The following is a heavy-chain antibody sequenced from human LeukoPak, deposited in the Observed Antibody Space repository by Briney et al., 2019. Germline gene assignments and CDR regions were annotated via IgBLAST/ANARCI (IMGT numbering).Heavy chain of an antibody. Sequence: PGGSLRLSCAASGFTLSGYSMNWVRQAPGKGLDWISYISTTSSTIYYADSVRGRFTISRDNAKNSLYLQMNSLRDDDTAVYYCARESHVTREDYWGQGTLVTVSS. CDR1: GFTLSGYS. J-gene: IGHJ4*02. CDR3: ARESHVTREDY. V-gene: IGHV3-48*02. D-gene: IGHD3-10*01. CDR2: ISTTSSTI.